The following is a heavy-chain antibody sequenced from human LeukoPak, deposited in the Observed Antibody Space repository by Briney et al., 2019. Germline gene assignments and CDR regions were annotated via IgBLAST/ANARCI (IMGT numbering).Heavy chain of an antibody. CDR1: RFTFSNYA. J-gene: IGHJ4*02. CDR3: AKVKGGSGPFDD. D-gene: IGHD6-19*01. Sequence: PGGSLRLSCAASRFTFSNYAMSWVRQAPGKGLEWVSGISGSGGSTYYADSVKGRFTISGDSSKNTLHLQMNTLRAEDTAVYYCAKVKGGSGPFDDWGQGTLVTVSS. V-gene: IGHV3-23*01. CDR2: ISGSGGST.